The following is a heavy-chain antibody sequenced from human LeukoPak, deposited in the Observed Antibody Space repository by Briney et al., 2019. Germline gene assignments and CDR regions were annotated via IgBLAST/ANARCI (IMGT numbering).Heavy chain of an antibody. CDR1: GFTFSNAW. J-gene: IGHJ3*02. CDR2: IKSKTGGGTV. CDR3: VTDLGSGRRNDAFDI. V-gene: IGHV3-15*07. Sequence: GGSLRLSCAASGFTFSNAWMNRVRQAPGRGLEWVGRIKSKTGGGTVDNAAPVKGRFIISRDDSKNTLYLQMNTLKIEDTAVYYCVTDLGSGRRNDAFDIWGQGTMVIVSS. D-gene: IGHD3-10*01.